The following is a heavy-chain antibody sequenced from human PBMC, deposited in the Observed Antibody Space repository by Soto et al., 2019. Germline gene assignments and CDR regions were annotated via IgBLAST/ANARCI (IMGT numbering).Heavy chain of an antibody. J-gene: IGHJ5*02. D-gene: IGHD1-7*01. V-gene: IGHV2-5*01. CDR3: ARAYDWNYA. CDR1: GFSLTTIGVG. Sequence: SGPTLVNPTPTLPLTCTVSGFSLTTIGVGVGWIRQSPGKGLEWLASVYWHDDLRYNPSLKDRLTISRDTSKNQVVLTMTNMDPVDTATYYCARAYDWNYAWGQGILVTVSS. CDR2: VYWHDDL.